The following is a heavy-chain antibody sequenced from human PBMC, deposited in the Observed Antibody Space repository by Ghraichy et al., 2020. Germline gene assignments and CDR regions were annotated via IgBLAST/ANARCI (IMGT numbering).Heavy chain of an antibody. Sequence: GGSRRLSCAASGFTFSRFWMNWVRQAPGKGLEWVANIKEDGSEKNYVDSVKGRFTISRDNAQNSVWLQMNSLRAEDTAIYYCTRGGDFSGLYASYSWGQGTLVTVSS. D-gene: IGHD6-19*01. CDR1: GFTFSRFW. CDR2: IKEDGSEK. V-gene: IGHV3-7*03. CDR3: TRGGDFSGLYASYS. J-gene: IGHJ4*02.